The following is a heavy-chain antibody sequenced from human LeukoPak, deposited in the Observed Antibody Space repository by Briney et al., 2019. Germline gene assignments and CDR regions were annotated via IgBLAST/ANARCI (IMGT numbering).Heavy chain of an antibody. CDR2: MNPNTGNT. CDR1: GYTFTNYD. V-gene: IGHV1-8*03. CDR3: ARSLWSGYDTFDI. D-gene: IGHD3-3*01. Sequence: ASVKVSCKASGYTFTNYDINWVRQATGQGLEWMGWMNPNTGNTGYTQKFQGRITITRNTSISTAYMELSSLRSEDTAAYYCARSLWSGYDTFDIWGQGTMVTVSS. J-gene: IGHJ3*02.